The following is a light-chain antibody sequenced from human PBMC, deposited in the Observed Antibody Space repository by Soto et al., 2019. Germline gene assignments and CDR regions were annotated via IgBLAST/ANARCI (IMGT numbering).Light chain of an antibody. CDR2: GAS. Sequence: EIVLTQSPGTLSLSPGERATLSCRASQSVSSSYLAGYQQKPGQAPRHLIYGASSRATGIPDRFSGSGSGTDFTLTISRLGPEDFAVYYCQQYGSSPPITFGQGTRLEIK. CDR1: QSVSSSY. J-gene: IGKJ5*01. V-gene: IGKV3-20*01. CDR3: QQYGSSPPIT.